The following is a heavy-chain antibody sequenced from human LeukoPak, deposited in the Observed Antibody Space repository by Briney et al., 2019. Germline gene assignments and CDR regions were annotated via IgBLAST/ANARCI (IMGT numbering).Heavy chain of an antibody. D-gene: IGHD6-13*01. J-gene: IGHJ3*02. Sequence: PSETLSLTSTVSGGSISSYYWSWIRQPPGKGLEWIGYIYYSGSTNYNPSLKSRVTISVDTSKNQFSLKLSSVTAADTAVYYCARPYSSSWYWGAFDIWGQGTMVTVSS. CDR2: IYYSGST. CDR1: GGSISSYY. CDR3: ARPYSSSWYWGAFDI. V-gene: IGHV4-59*08.